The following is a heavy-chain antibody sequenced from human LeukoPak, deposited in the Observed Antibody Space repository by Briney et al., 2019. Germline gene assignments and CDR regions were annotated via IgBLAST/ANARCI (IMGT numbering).Heavy chain of an antibody. V-gene: IGHV4-34*12. CDR1: GGSFSGYY. CDR2: IIYRGST. D-gene: IGHD6-19*01. J-gene: IGHJ5*02. Sequence: KSSETLSLTCAVYGGSFSGYYWRCIRQPPRKGLEWVGEIIYRGSTNYNPSLKSRVTIPVDTSKNQFSLKLSSVTAADTAVYYCARHVRKRGIAVAGTPGWFDPWGQGTLVTVSS. CDR3: ARHVRKRGIAVAGTPGWFDP.